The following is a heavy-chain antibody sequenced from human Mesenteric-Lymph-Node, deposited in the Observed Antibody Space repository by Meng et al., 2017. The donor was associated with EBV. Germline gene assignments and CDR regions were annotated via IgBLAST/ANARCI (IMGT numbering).Heavy chain of an antibody. CDR1: GASFTPYF. D-gene: IGHD6-19*01. V-gene: IGHV4-34*02. CDR3: ARGGLQSSGWYNERPH. CDR2: ISHGGSI. Sequence: QVQLQQGGGGLLKPSETLSLPCAVFGASFTPYFWSWIRQPPGKGLEWIGEISHGGSINYNPSLKSRLTISVDTSNNLFSLNINSVTVADTAVYYCARGGLQSSGWYNERPHWGQGTLVTVSS. J-gene: IGHJ4*02.